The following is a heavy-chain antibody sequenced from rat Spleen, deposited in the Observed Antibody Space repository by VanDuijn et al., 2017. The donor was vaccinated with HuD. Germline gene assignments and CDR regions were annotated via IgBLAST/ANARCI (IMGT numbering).Heavy chain of an antibody. D-gene: IGHD4-3*01. J-gene: IGHJ4*01. CDR2: IWTGGTT. Sequence: QVQLKESGPGLVQPSQTLSLTCTVSGFSLTRYDISWVRQPPGKGLEWMGVIWTGGTTAYNSLLKSRLSISRDTSKSQVFLKMNSLQTEDTATYYCARHLREASGVMDVWGQGASVTVSS. CDR3: ARHLREASGVMDV. CDR1: GFSLTRYD. V-gene: IGHV2-43*01.